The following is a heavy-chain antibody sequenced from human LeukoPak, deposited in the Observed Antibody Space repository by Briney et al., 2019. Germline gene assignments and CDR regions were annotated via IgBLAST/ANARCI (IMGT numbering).Heavy chain of an antibody. D-gene: IGHD1-26*01. Sequence: GGSLRLSCAASGFTFSSYSMNWVRQAPGEGLEWVSSISSSSSYIYYADSVKGRFTISRDNAKNSLYLQMNSLRAEDTAVYYCARAYSGSRVFDAFDIWGQGTMVTVSS. J-gene: IGHJ3*02. CDR2: ISSSSSYI. CDR1: GFTFSSYS. CDR3: ARAYSGSRVFDAFDI. V-gene: IGHV3-21*01.